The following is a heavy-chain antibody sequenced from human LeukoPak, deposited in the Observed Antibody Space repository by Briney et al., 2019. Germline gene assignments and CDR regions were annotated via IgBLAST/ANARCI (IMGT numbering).Heavy chain of an antibody. J-gene: IGHJ4*02. CDR1: GFTFGDYS. CDR3: TRNDSPGPN. V-gene: IGHV3-49*04. Sequence: GGSLRLSCEASGFTFGDYSMSWVRQAPGKGLSRVGFIRKKAYGGTTEYAASVKGRFTISRDDSISIVYLQMNNLKTEDTAVYYCTRNDSPGPNWGQGTLVTVSS. CDR2: IRKKAYGGTT. D-gene: IGHD2-15*01.